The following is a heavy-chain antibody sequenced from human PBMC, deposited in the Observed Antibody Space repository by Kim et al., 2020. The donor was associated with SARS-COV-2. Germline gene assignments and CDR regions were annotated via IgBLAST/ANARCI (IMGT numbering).Heavy chain of an antibody. J-gene: IGHJ5*02. Sequence: QKCQGRVTMTRNTSISTAYMELSSLRSEDTAVYYCARDVGWSSSWYWFDPWGQGTLVTVSS. D-gene: IGHD6-13*01. CDR3: ARDVGWSSSWYWFDP. V-gene: IGHV1-8*01.